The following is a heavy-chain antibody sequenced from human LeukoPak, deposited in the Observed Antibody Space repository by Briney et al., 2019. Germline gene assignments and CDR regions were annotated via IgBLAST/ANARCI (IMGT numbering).Heavy chain of an antibody. CDR3: ARDIAGSYYNGVDY. V-gene: IGHV3-33*01. J-gene: IGHJ4*02. D-gene: IGHD3-10*01. CDR1: GFTFDNHG. CDR2: IWYDGSKK. Sequence: GGSLRLSCAASGFTFDNHGMHWVRQAPGKGLEWVAVIWYDGSKKYYRNSVKGRFTISRDNSKNTLYLQMNSLRAEDTAVYYCARDIAGSYYNGVDYWGQGTLVTVSS.